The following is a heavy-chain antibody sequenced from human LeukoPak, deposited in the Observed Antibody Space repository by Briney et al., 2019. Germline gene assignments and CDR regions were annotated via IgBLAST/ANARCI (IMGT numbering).Heavy chain of an antibody. CDR2: IYYSGST. J-gene: IGHJ5*02. Sequence: SETLSLTCTVSGGSISTYYWSWIRQPPGKGLEWIGYIYYSGSTNYNPFLKSRVTISIDTSKNQFSLNLISVTAADTAVYYCARGPNCSGGSCYLNWFDPWGQGTLVTVSS. D-gene: IGHD2-15*01. V-gene: IGHV4-59*01. CDR1: GGSISTYY. CDR3: ARGPNCSGGSCYLNWFDP.